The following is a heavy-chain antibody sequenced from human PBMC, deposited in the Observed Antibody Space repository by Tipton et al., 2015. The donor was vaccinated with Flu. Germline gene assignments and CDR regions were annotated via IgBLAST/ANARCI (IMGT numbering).Heavy chain of an antibody. Sequence: SLRLSCTASGFTFGDYAMSWVRQAPGKGLEWVGFIRSKAYGGTTEYAASVKGRFTISRDDSKSIAYLQMNSLKTEDTAVYYCTRDNRGDFDYWGQGTPVTVSS. V-gene: IGHV3-49*04. CDR3: TRDNRGDFDY. D-gene: IGHD1-14*01. CDR2: IRSKAYGGTT. CDR1: GFTFGDYA. J-gene: IGHJ4*02.